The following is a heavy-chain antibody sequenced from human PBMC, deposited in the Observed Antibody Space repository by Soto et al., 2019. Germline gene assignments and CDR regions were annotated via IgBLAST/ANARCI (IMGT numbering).Heavy chain of an antibody. Sequence: GGSLRLSCAASGFTFSDYYMSWIRQAPGKGLEWVSYISSSGSTIYYADSVKGRFAISRDNAKNSLYLQMNSLRAEDTAVYYCAREAVGASRVKTYYYYGMDVWGQGTTVTVSS. V-gene: IGHV3-11*01. J-gene: IGHJ6*02. CDR1: GFTFSDYY. D-gene: IGHD2-15*01. CDR3: AREAVGASRVKTYYYYGMDV. CDR2: ISSSGSTI.